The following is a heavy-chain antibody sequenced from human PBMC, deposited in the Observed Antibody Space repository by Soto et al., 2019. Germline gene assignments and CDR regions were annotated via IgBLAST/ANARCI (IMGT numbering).Heavy chain of an antibody. CDR1: GGSISSGGYY. CDR2: IYYSGST. V-gene: IGHV4-31*03. Sequence: PSETLSLTCTVSGGSISSGGYYWSWIRQHPGKGLEWIGYIYYSGSTYYNPSLKSRVTISVDTSKNQFSLKLSSVTAADTAVYYCARWGRGGNNNWFDPWGQGTLVTVSS. CDR3: ARWGRGGNNNWFDP. D-gene: IGHD2-15*01. J-gene: IGHJ5*02.